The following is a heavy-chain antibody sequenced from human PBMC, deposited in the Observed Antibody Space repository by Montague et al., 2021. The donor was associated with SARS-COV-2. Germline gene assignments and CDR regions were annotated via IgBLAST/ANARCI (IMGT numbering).Heavy chain of an antibody. CDR2: DYYSRYT. CDR1: GDSVSSSDHY. Sequence: SETLSLTCTVSGDSVSSSDHYWGWLRQPHGQGLEWYGIDYYSRYTYPTLSVKGRVTISIDASQNQFTLKLNSLTATDTSIYHGARRRLREDYFDFWGQGTLLTVSS. D-gene: IGHD4-17*01. J-gene: IGHJ4*02. V-gene: IGHV4-39*01. CDR3: ARRRLREDYFDF.